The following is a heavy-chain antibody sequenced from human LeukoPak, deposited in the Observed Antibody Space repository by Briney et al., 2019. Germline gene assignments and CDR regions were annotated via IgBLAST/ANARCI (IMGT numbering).Heavy chain of an antibody. CDR3: ARWGYTNGWYYFEN. Sequence: GGSLRLSCAASGCTFINYWMGWVRQAPGKGLEWVANIKQDGSETYYVDSVKGRFTISRDNAKNSLYLQMNSLRAEDTAVYYCARWGYTNGWYYFENWGQGTLVTVSS. CDR1: GCTFINYW. D-gene: IGHD6-19*01. V-gene: IGHV3-7*01. J-gene: IGHJ4*02. CDR2: IKQDGSET.